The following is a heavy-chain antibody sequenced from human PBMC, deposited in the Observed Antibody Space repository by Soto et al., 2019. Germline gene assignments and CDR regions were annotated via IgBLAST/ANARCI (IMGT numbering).Heavy chain of an antibody. V-gene: IGHV1-2*02. CDR2: INPNSGAT. J-gene: IGHJ4*02. CDR1: GYMFTGNY. Sequence: QVQLVQSGTEVKKPGASVKVSCKASGYMFTGNYMHWVRQAPGQGLEYMGWINPNSGATNYAQKFQGRVTMTWDTSISTAYVELSRLRSDDTAVYYCARHYPGSSGYFDHWGQGTLVTVSS. D-gene: IGHD3-22*01. CDR3: ARHYPGSSGYFDH.